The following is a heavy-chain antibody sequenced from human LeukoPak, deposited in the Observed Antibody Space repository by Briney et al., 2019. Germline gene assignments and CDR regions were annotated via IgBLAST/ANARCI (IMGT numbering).Heavy chain of an antibody. J-gene: IGHJ4*02. V-gene: IGHV1-2*02. CDR1: GYTFTGYY. Sequence: ASVKVSCKASGYTFTGYYVHWVRQAPGQGLEWMGWINPNSGGTNYAQKFQGRVTMTRDTSISTAYMELSRLRSDDTAVYYCAREGGLEYSHNLDYWGQGTLVTVSS. CDR3: AREGGLEYSHNLDY. D-gene: IGHD5-18*01. CDR2: INPNSGGT.